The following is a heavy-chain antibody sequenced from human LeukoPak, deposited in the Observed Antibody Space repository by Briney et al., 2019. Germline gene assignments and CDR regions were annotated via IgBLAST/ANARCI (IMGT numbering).Heavy chain of an antibody. V-gene: IGHV1-2*02. J-gene: IGHJ4*02. CDR2: INPNSGGT. CDR1: GYTFTGYY. D-gene: IGHD6-19*01. Sequence: ASVKVSCKASGYTFTGYYMHWVRQARGQGLEWMGWINPNSGGTNYAQKFQGRVTMTRDTSISTAYMELSRLRSDDTAVYYCASLPYSSGWFDYWGQGTLVTVSS. CDR3: ASLPYSSGWFDY.